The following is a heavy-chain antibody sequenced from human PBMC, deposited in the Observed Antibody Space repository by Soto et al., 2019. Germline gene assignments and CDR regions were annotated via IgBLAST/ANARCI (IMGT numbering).Heavy chain of an antibody. J-gene: IGHJ6*02. CDR2: ISYDGSNK. V-gene: IGHV3-30*18. CDR3: AKDRSPWLTPYYYYGMDV. CDR1: GFTFSSYG. Sequence: QVQLVESGGGVVQPVRSLRLSCAASGFTFSSYGMHWVSQAPGKGLEWVAVISYDGSNKYYADSVKGRFTISRENSKTTLYLQMNSLRAEDTAVYYCAKDRSPWLTPYYYYGMDVWGQGTTVTVSS. D-gene: IGHD6-19*01.